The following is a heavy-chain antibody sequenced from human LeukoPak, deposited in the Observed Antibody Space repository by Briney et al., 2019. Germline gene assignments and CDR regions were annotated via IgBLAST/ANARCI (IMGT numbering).Heavy chain of an antibody. Sequence: SETLSLTCTVSGGSISSSSYYWGWIRQPPGKGLEWIGSIYYSGSTYYSPSLKSRVTISVDTSKNQFSLKLSSVTAADTAVYYCATTPYYDILTGYYYIDYWGQGTLVTVSS. J-gene: IGHJ4*02. CDR3: ATTPYYDILTGYYYIDY. D-gene: IGHD3-9*01. CDR2: IYYSGST. V-gene: IGHV4-39*01. CDR1: GGSISSSSYY.